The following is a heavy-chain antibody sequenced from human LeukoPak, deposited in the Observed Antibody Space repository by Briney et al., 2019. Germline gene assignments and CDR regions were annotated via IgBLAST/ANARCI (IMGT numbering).Heavy chain of an antibody. V-gene: IGHV3-23*01. CDR2: ISGSGGST. Sequence: PGGSLRLSCAASGFTFSSYAMSWVHQAPGKGLEWVSAISGSGGSTYYADSVKGRFTISRDNSKNTLYLQMNSLRAEDTAVYYCAKGGTGSGSYSIDYWGQGTLVTVSS. J-gene: IGHJ4*02. CDR1: GFTFSSYA. CDR3: AKGGTGSGSYSIDY. D-gene: IGHD3-10*01.